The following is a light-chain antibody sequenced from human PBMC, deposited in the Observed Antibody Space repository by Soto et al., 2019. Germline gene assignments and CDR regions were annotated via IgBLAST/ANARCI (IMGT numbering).Light chain of an antibody. Sequence: IQMTQSPSTLSASVEDRVTITCRASKSISSCLACNQKEPGTAPKLRIYDASSLGRGVPLRCSGSGSGMEFTLTISSMQADDFATYYCQQYDSYSGTFAEGTKVAI. V-gene: IGKV1-5*01. J-gene: IGKJ1*01. CDR3: QQYDSYSGT. CDR2: DAS. CDR1: KSISSC.